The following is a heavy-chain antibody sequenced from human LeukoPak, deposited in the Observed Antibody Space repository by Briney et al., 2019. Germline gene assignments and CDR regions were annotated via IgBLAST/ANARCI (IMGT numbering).Heavy chain of an antibody. D-gene: IGHD4-17*01. V-gene: IGHV1-18*01. CDR1: GYIFTSYG. J-gene: IGHJ4*02. Sequence: ASVKVSCKASGYIFTSYGISWVRQAPGQGLEWMGWISAYNGNTNYAQKLQGRVTMTTDTSTSTAYMELRSLRSDDTAVYYCARADYGDYVYYFDYWGQGTLVTVSS. CDR2: ISAYNGNT. CDR3: ARADYGDYVYYFDY.